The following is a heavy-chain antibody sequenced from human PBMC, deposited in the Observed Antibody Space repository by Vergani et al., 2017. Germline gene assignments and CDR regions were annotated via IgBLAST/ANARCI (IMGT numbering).Heavy chain of an antibody. Sequence: QVQLEESGPGLVKPSETLSLTCTVSGGSISSYYWSWIRQPPGKGLEWIGYIYYSGSTNYNPSLKSRVTISVDTSKNQFSLKLSSVTAADTAVYYCARGPLYYDFLSGYPYYYYMDVWGKXP. D-gene: IGHD3-3*01. CDR3: ARGPLYYDFLSGYPYYYYMDV. V-gene: IGHV4-59*01. J-gene: IGHJ6*03. CDR2: IYYSGST. CDR1: GGSISSYY.